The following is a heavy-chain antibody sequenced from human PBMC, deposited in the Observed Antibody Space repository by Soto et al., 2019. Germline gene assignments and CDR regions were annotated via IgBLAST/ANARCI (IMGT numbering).Heavy chain of an antibody. CDR2: TYYRSKWYN. J-gene: IGHJ6*03. CDR1: GDSVSSNSAG. V-gene: IGHV6-1*01. Sequence: SQTLSLTCDISGDSVSSNSAGWNWIRQTPSRGLEWLGRTYYRSKWYNNCAVSVKSRVTVNPDTAKNQFSLQLNSVTPEDTAVYYCARGSWDDVTGHYYMDVWGKGTTVTVSS. CDR3: ARGSWDDVTGHYYMDV. D-gene: IGHD1-1*01.